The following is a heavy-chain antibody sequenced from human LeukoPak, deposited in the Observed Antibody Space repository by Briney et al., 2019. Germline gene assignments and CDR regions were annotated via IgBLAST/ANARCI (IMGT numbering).Heavy chain of an antibody. CDR3: ARARHYDSSGVDY. Sequence: ASVKVSCKASGYTFTSYAISWVRQAPGQGLEWMGRIIPILGIANYAQKFQGRVTITADKSTSTAYMELSSLRSEDTAVYYCARARHYDSSGVDYWGQGTLVTVSS. D-gene: IGHD3-22*01. V-gene: IGHV1-69*04. J-gene: IGHJ4*02. CDR1: GYTFTSYA. CDR2: IIPILGIA.